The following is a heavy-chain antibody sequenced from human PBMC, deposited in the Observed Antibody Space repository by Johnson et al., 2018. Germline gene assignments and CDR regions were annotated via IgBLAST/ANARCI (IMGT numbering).Heavy chain of an antibody. J-gene: IGHJ1*01. Sequence: QVQLVESGAEVKKPGASVKVSCKASGYTFASYDINWVRQATRQGLEWMGWMNPNSGNTGYAQKFQGRVTMTRKTRIGKAYMELSSLRSDDTAVYYCAGGFRDNSGKEYFQPWGQGTGITVSS. V-gene: IGHV1-8*01. CDR3: AGGFRDNSGKEYFQP. CDR2: MNPNSGNT. D-gene: IGHD3-22*01. CDR1: GYTFASYD.